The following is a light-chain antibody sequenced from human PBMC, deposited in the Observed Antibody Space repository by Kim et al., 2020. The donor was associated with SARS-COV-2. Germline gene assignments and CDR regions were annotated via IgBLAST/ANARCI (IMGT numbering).Light chain of an antibody. CDR3: QQSYSTPI. Sequence: DIQMTQSPSSLSASVGDRVTITCRASQSISSYLNWYQQKPGKAPKLLIYAASSLQSGVPSRFSGSGSGTDFTLTISSLQPEDFATYYCQQSYSTPIFGGGTKLEI. CDR1: QSISSY. J-gene: IGKJ4*01. V-gene: IGKV1-39*01. CDR2: AAS.